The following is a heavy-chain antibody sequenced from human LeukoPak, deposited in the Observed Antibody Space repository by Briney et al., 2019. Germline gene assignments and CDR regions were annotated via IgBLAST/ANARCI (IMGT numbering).Heavy chain of an antibody. D-gene: IGHD1-14*01. CDR2: LYSDGNT. Sequence: GGSLRLSCAPSGFTVITNEMTCVRQPPGKGIEWVSVLYSDGNTKYAVSVQGRFTISRDNSKNTLYLEMNSLSPDDTAVYYCARGVEPLAANTLAYWGQGTLVTVSS. CDR3: ARGVEPLAANTLAY. J-gene: IGHJ4*02. CDR1: GFTVITNE. V-gene: IGHV3-53*01.